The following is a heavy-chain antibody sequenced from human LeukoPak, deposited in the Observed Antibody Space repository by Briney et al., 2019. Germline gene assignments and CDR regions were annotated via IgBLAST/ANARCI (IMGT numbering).Heavy chain of an antibody. CDR1: AFTFSNSW. V-gene: IGHV3-74*01. J-gene: IGHJ4*02. CDR3: ARSQGFFDY. Sequence: GGSLRLSCAASAFTFSNSWMHWVRRAPGKGLVWVSRINSDGSSTSYADSVKGRFTISRDNAKNTLYLEMNSLRGEDTAVYYCARSQGFFDYWGQGTLVTVSS. CDR2: INSDGSST.